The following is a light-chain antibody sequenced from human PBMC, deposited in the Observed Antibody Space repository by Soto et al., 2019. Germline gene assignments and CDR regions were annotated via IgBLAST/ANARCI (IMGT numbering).Light chain of an antibody. CDR3: RQYGRSLGSA. CDR1: QNVRSS. V-gene: IGKV3-20*01. J-gene: IGKJ4*01. Sequence: EVVMTQSPASLSASPGERFTLSWRAGQNVRSSLSWYQQRPGQAPRLLIYDASSRATGIPDRFSGSGSGTDFTLTISRLEPEDFAVYYCRQYGRSLGSACGGGTKVDIK. CDR2: DAS.